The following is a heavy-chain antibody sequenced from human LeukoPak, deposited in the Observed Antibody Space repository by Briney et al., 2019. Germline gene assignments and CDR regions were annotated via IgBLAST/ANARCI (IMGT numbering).Heavy chain of an antibody. Sequence: GGSLRLSCAASGFTLSSNYMSWVRQAPGKGVEGVSDIYSGGSTYYADSVKGRFTISRDHSKNTLYLQMNSLRAEDTAVYYCARVVGATFRGYYYYMDVWGKGTTVTVSS. CDR2: IYSGGST. CDR3: ARVVGATFRGYYYYMDV. J-gene: IGHJ6*03. V-gene: IGHV3-53*01. D-gene: IGHD1-26*01. CDR1: GFTLSSNY.